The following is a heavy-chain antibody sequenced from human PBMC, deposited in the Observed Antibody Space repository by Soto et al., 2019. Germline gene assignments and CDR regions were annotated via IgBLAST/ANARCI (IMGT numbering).Heavy chain of an antibody. D-gene: IGHD3-22*01. CDR3: ARGLRNYYDISGRHY. V-gene: IGHV3-48*03. CDR2: ISYSGSTL. Sequence: EVQLVESGGGLVQPGGSLRLSCAASGFTFSSYEMNWVRQAPGKGLEWVSYISYSGSTLYYADSVKGRFTISRDNAKDSLYLQMNSLRAADSAVYYCARGLRNYYDISGRHYWGQGALVTVSS. CDR1: GFTFSSYE. J-gene: IGHJ4*02.